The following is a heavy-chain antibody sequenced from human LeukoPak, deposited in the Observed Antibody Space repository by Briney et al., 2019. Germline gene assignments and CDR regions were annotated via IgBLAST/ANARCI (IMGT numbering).Heavy chain of an antibody. CDR2: INPNSGGT. CDR1: GYTFTGYY. CDR3: ARHYCSGGSCYGVFDY. V-gene: IGHV1-2*02. D-gene: IGHD2-15*01. J-gene: IGHJ4*02. Sequence: ASVKVSCKASGYTFTGYYMHWVRQAPGQGLEWMGWINPNSGGTNYAQKFQGRVTMTRDTSISTAYMELSRLRSDDTAVYYCARHYCSGGSCYGVFDYWGQGTLVTVSS.